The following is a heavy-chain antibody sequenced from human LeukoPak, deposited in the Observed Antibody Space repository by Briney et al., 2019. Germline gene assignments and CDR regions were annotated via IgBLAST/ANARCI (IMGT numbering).Heavy chain of an antibody. D-gene: IGHD4-23*01. CDR3: ANSANYGGNSGYFDY. CDR2: IYYSGST. CDR1: GGSISSSSYY. Sequence: SETLSLTCTVSGGSISSSSYYWGWIRQPPGKGLEWIGSIYYSGSTYYSPSLKCRLTISVDTSKNQFSLKLSSVTAADTAVYYCANSANYGGNSGYFDYWGQGTLVTVSS. V-gene: IGHV4-39*01. J-gene: IGHJ4*02.